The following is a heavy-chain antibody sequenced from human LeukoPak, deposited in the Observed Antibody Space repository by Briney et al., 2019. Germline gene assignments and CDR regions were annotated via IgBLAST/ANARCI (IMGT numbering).Heavy chain of an antibody. CDR3: AKGPMITFGGVIVTPDY. CDR1: GFTFSSYA. CDR2: ISGSGDRT. J-gene: IGHJ4*02. Sequence: GGSLRLSCAASGFTFSSYAMSWVRQAPGKGLEWVSAISGSGDRTNYADSVKGRFTISRDNSKNTLYLQVNSLRAEDTAVYYCAKGPMITFGGVIVTPDYWGQGTLVTVSS. D-gene: IGHD3-16*02. V-gene: IGHV3-23*01.